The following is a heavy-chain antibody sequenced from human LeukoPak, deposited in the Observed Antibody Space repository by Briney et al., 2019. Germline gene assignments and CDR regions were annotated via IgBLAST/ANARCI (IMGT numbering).Heavy chain of an antibody. Sequence: AASVKDSSEASGYSFSPYYVHCVRPAPGRGREWVGVLYPDGGGTIAAPKLEDSVALTSDTSTSTFYMEMNMLKSDDTAVYYSARRPRLGYDTNDSCFDIWGQGTLVTVSS. J-gene: IGHJ3*02. D-gene: IGHD3/OR15-3a*01. V-gene: IGHV1-46*04. CDR3: ARRPRLGYDTNDSCFDI. CDR2: LYPDGGGT. CDR1: GYSFSPYY.